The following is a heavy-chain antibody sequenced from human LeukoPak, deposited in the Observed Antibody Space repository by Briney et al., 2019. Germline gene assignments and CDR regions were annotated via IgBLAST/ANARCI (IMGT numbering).Heavy chain of an antibody. Sequence: SETLSLTCAVYGGSFSGYYWSWIRQPPGKGLEWIGSIFYSGSTYYNPSLKSRVTISVDTSKNQFSLRLSSVTAADTAVYYCARRGSSSGWFDPWGQGTLVTVSS. D-gene: IGHD6-6*01. CDR1: GGSFSGYY. CDR3: ARRGSSSGWFDP. CDR2: IFYSGST. V-gene: IGHV4-34*12. J-gene: IGHJ5*02.